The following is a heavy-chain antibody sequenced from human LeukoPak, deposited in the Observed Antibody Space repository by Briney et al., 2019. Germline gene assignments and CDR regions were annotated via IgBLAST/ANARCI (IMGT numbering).Heavy chain of an antibody. D-gene: IGHD3-10*01. CDR1: GGSISSGSYY. CDR3: ARAKGRPMVRGVHTPFDY. V-gene: IGHV4-61*02. Sequence: PSETLSLTCTVSGGSISSGSYYWSWIRQPAGKGLEWIGRIYTSGSTNYNPSLKSRVTISVDTSKNQFSLKLSSVTAADTAVYYCARAKGRPMVRGVHTPFDYWGQGTLVTVSS. CDR2: IYTSGST. J-gene: IGHJ4*02.